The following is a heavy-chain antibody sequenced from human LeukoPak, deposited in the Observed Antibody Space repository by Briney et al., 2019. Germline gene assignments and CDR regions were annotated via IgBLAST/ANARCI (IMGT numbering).Heavy chain of an antibody. V-gene: IGHV1-46*01. CDR2: INPSGGST. CDR3: ARDGNSNDFDY. D-gene: IGHD1-20*01. J-gene: IGHJ4*02. CDR1: GYTFTSYY. Sequence: GSVKVSCKAPGYTFTSYYMHWVRQAPGQGLEWMGTINPSGGSTSYAQKFQGGVTITRDTSTSTVYMELSSLRSEDTAVYYCARDGNSNDFDYWGQGTLVTVSS.